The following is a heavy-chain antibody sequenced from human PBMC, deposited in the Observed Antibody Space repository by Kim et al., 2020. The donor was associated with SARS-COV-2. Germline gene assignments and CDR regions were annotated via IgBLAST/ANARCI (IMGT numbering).Heavy chain of an antibody. CDR1: GFTFSSYA. Sequence: GGSLRLSCAASGFTFSSYAMSWVRQAPGKGLEWVSAISGSGGSTYYADSVKGRFTISRDNSKNTLYLQMNSLRAEDTAVYYCAKGNSNYRVHYYYYYMDVWGKGTTVTVSS. J-gene: IGHJ6*03. V-gene: IGHV3-23*01. CDR2: ISGSGGST. D-gene: IGHD4-4*01. CDR3: AKGNSNYRVHYYYYYMDV.